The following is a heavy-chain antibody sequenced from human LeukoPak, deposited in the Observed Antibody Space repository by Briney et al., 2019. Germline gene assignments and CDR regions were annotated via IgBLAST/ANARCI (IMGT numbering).Heavy chain of an antibody. V-gene: IGHV4-39*07. CDR2: IYYSGST. Sequence: WVRQPPGKGLEWIGSIYYSGSTYYNPSLKSRVAISVDTSKNQFSLKLSSVTAADTAVYYCARDVIYYERADYMDVWGKGTTVTVSS. CDR3: ARDVIYYERADYMDV. D-gene: IGHD3-22*01. J-gene: IGHJ6*03.